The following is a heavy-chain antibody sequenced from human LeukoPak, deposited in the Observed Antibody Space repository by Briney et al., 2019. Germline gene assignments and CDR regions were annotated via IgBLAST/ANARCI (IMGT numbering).Heavy chain of an antibody. CDR3: ARGRAVGATGYYYYGMDV. CDR2: INPNSGGT. Sequence: ASVKVSCKASGYTFTGYYMHWVRQAPGQGLEWMGWINPNSGGTNYAQKFQGRVTMTRNTSISTAYMELSSLRSEDTAVYYCARGRAVGATGYYYYGMDVWGQGTTVTVSS. J-gene: IGHJ6*02. CDR1: GYTFTGYY. V-gene: IGHV1-2*02. D-gene: IGHD1-26*01.